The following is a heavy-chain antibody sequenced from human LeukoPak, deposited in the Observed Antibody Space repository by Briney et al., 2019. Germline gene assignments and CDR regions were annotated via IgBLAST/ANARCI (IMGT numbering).Heavy chain of an antibody. V-gene: IGHV1-18*01. J-gene: IGHJ4*02. CDR3: ASNRLFTITAGPFNY. Sequence: AASGXVSFXGXGYRFTNYGITWVRQAPGQGVEWMGWINRYHGCTNYSHNFHGSVIITLDTSTNTAYIDLKSLRSDRTAIYFFASNRLFTITAGPFNYLGQGTLVAVSS. CDR1: GYRFTNYG. CDR2: INRYHGCT. D-gene: IGHD5-24*01.